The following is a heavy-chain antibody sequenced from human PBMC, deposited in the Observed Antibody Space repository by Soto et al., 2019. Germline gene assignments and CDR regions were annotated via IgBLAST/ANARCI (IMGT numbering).Heavy chain of an antibody. V-gene: IGHV1-69*13. CDR3: AKGNTYYYDSSGYSSLDY. CDR1: GGTFSSYA. CDR2: IIPIFGTA. J-gene: IGHJ4*02. D-gene: IGHD3-22*01. Sequence: ASVKVSCKASGGTFSSYAISWVRQAPGQGLEWMGGIIPIFGTANYAQKFQGRVTITADESTSTAYMELSSLRSEDTAVYYCAKGNTYYYDSSGYSSLDYWGQGTLVTVSS.